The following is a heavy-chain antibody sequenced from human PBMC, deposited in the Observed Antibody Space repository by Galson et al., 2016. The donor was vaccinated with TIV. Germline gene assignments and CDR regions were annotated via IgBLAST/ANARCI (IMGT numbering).Heavy chain of an antibody. CDR3: ATVNTNSRKYFDY. CDR2: IFTDGTT. D-gene: IGHD5-18*01. CDR1: GGSVSRYY. Sequence: TLSLTCSVSGGSVSRYYWSWVRQSPGKGLERIGRIFTDGTTTYNPSLKSRVAISVDTSRRQFSLRLRSVTAADTALYYCATVNTNSRKYFDYWGQGIQVTVS. V-gene: IGHV4-4*07. J-gene: IGHJ4*02.